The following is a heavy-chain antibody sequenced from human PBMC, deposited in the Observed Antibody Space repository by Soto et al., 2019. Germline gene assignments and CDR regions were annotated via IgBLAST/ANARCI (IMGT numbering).Heavy chain of an antibody. Sequence: QVQLQESGPGLVKPSQTLSLTCTVSGGSISSGGYYWSWIRQHPGKGLEWIGYIYYSGSTYYNPFLMSRVTISVDTSKNQFYLKLSSVTAADTAVYYCAREDGAKNWFDPWGQGTLVTVSS. J-gene: IGHJ5*02. CDR2: IYYSGST. CDR3: AREDGAKNWFDP. CDR1: GGSISSGGYY. V-gene: IGHV4-31*03. D-gene: IGHD4-17*01.